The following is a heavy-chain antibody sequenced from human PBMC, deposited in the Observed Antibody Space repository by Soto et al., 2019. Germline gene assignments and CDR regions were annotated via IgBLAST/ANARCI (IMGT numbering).Heavy chain of an antibody. J-gene: IGHJ6*02. Sequence: SVKVSCKASGGTFSSYAISWVRQAPGQGLEWMGGIIPIFGTANYAQKFQGRVTITADESTSTAYMELSSLRSEDTAAYYCARARYCSSTSCYDPPWDYYYYGMDVWGQGTTVTVSS. V-gene: IGHV1-69*13. CDR3: ARARYCSSTSCYDPPWDYYYYGMDV. D-gene: IGHD2-2*01. CDR2: IIPIFGTA. CDR1: GGTFSSYA.